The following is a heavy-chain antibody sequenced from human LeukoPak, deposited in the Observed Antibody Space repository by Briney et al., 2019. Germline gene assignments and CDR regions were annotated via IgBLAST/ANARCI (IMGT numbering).Heavy chain of an antibody. V-gene: IGHV3-23*01. CDR1: GFTFSSYA. CDR2: ISGSGGST. J-gene: IGHJ4*02. CDR3: AKEPYSSGWYPFDY. D-gene: IGHD6-19*01. Sequence: GASLRLSCAASGFTFSSYAMSWVRQAPGKGLEWVSAISGSGGSTYYADSVEGRFTISRDNSKNTLYLQMNSLRAEDTAVYYCAKEPYSSGWYPFDYWGQGTLVTVSS.